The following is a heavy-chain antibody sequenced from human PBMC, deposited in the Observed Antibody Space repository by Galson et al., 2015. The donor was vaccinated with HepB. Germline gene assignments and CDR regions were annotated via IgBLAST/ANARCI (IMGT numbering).Heavy chain of an antibody. CDR1: GFTFSNYA. Sequence: SLRLSCAASGFTFSNYAMSWVRQAPGKGLEWVSGISGSGGNTYYADSVKGRFTISRDNSKNTLYLQMNNLRAEDTAVYYCAKVGNDFWSGRYFFDYWGQGTLVTVSS. J-gene: IGHJ4*02. V-gene: IGHV3-23*01. D-gene: IGHD3-3*01. CDR3: AKVGNDFWSGRYFFDY. CDR2: ISGSGGNT.